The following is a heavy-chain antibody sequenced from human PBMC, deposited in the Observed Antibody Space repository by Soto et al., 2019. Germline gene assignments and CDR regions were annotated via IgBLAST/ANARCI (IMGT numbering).Heavy chain of an antibody. CDR1: GGSISSSNYY. D-gene: IGHD3-22*01. CDR2: ISYSGST. Sequence: SETLSLTCTVSGGSISSSNYYWGWIRQPPGKGLEWIGSISYSGSTYYNPSLKSRVTISVDTSKNQFSLKLSSVTAAVTAVYYCARLVYDSSGYRPGWGQGILVTVSS. J-gene: IGHJ4*02. CDR3: ARLVYDSSGYRPG. V-gene: IGHV4-39*01.